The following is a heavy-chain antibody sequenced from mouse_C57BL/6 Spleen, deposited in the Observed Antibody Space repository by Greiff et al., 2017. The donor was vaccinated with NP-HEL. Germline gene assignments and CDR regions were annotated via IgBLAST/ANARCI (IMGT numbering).Heavy chain of an antibody. V-gene: IGHV1-82*01. CDR1: GYAFSSSW. CDR3: ARQLLWSYFDV. CDR2: IYPGDGDT. Sequence: QVQLQQSGPELVKPGASVKISCKASGYAFSSSWMNWVKQRPGKGLEWIGRIYPGDGDTNYNGKFKGKATLTADKSSSTAYMQLSSLTSEDSAVYFCARQLLWSYFDVWGTGTTVTVSS. D-gene: IGHD2-1*01. J-gene: IGHJ1*03.